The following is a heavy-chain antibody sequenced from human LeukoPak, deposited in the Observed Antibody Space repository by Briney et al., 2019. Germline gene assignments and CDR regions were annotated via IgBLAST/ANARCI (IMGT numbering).Heavy chain of an antibody. CDR2: IYYSGST. CDR3: ARGAGGWFNYYYYYMDV. D-gene: IGHD6-19*01. V-gene: IGHV4-59*01. J-gene: IGHJ6*03. Sequence: SETLSLTCTVYGGSFSGYYWSWIRQPPGKGLEWIGYIYYSGSTNYNPSLKSRVTISVDTSKNQFSLKLSSVTAADTAVYYCARGAGGWFNYYYYYMDVWGKGTTVTVSS. CDR1: GGSFSGYY.